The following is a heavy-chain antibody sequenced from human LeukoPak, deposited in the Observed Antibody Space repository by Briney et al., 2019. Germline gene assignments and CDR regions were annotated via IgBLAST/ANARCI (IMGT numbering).Heavy chain of an antibody. J-gene: IGHJ4*02. CDR2: IKQDGSEK. CDR3: VRDYGGIGIDY. D-gene: IGHD4-23*01. CDR1: GFTFSSYG. V-gene: IGHV3-7*01. Sequence: GGSLRLSCAASGFTFSSYGMHWVRQAPGKGLEWVANIKQDGSEKYYVDSVKGRFTISRDNAKNSLYLQMNSLRAEDTAVYYCVRDYGGIGIDYWGQGTLVTVSS.